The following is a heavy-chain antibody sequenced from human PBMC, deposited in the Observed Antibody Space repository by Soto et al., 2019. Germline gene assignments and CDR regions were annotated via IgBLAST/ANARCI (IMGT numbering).Heavy chain of an antibody. CDR1: GLSFSGYY. CDR3: ARVTDRWYYYDSSGSLPFDY. J-gene: IGHJ4*02. V-gene: IGHV4-34*01. CDR2: IYHSGST. D-gene: IGHD3-22*01. Sequence: SETLSLTCAVYGLSFSGYYWSWIRQPPGKGLEWIGEIYHSGSTNYNPSLKGRVTISVDKSKNQFSLKLSSVTAADTAVYYCARVTDRWYYYDSSGSLPFDYWGQGTLVTVSS.